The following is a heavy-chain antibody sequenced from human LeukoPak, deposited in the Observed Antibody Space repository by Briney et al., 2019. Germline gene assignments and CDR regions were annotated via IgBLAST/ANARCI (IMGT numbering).Heavy chain of an antibody. CDR2: FRYGGST. V-gene: IGHV4-39*01. CDR1: GDSIISNDNY. D-gene: IGHD1-26*01. Sequence: PSETLSLICTVAGDSIISNDNYWGWIRQPPGKGLEWIGAFRYGGSTYYTPSLKSRVIISVDTSKNQFSLKLRSVTASDTAAYYCSRRTSNPVGAIDYWGQGTLVTVSS. CDR3: SRRTSNPVGAIDY. J-gene: IGHJ4*02.